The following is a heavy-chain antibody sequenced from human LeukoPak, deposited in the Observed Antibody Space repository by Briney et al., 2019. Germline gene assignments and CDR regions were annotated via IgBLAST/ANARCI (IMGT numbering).Heavy chain of an antibody. V-gene: IGHV4-39*01. J-gene: IGHJ6*02. CDR3: ARRSYRADVDI. CDR2: MYYNGGT. CDR1: GGSMITTDYY. Sequence: KPSETLSLTCTVSGGSMITTDYYWVWTRQPPSKGLEWIANMYYNGGTQYSRSRSLTSRVTISVDTSTSQFSLILRSVTAADTGVYYCARRSYRADVDIWGQGTTVTVSS. D-gene: IGHD3-10*01.